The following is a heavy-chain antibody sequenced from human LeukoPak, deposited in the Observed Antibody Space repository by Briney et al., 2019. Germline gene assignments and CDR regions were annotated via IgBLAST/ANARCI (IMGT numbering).Heavy chain of an antibody. V-gene: IGHV3-9*01. J-gene: IGHJ6*02. CDR2: ISWNSGSI. Sequence: GRSLRLSCAASGFTFDDYAMHWVRQAPGKGLEWVSGISWNSGSIGYADSVKGRFTISRDNAKNSLYLQMNSLRAEDTALYYCARVMNRYYYDSSGYPRVVGGYYYYGMDVWGQGTTVTVSS. D-gene: IGHD3-22*01. CDR1: GFTFDDYA. CDR3: ARVMNRYYYDSSGYPRVVGGYYYYGMDV.